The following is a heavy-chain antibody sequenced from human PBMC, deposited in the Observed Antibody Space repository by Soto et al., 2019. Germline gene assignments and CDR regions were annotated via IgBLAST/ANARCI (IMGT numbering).Heavy chain of an antibody. V-gene: IGHV3-23*01. Sequence: EVQLLESGGGLVQPGGSLRLSCTGSGFTFSDYAMSWVRQAPGKGLEWVSGIRGSGGGTYYAGSVKGRFTISRDNSKNTLYLQLNSLRAEDTSVYYCAKVVGYYCGTSCYGANYCMDEWGKVTTVTVSS. D-gene: IGHD2-2*01. J-gene: IGHJ6*04. CDR2: IRGSGGGT. CDR3: AKVVGYYCGTSCYGANYCMDE. CDR1: GFTFSDYA.